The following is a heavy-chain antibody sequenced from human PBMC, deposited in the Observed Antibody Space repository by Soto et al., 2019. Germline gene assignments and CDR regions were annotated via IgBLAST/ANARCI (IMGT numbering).Heavy chain of an antibody. CDR3: AKDRGDISMVTGHYSYGMDV. V-gene: IGHV3-23*01. D-gene: IGHD5-18*01. CDR2: ISGTGGTS. J-gene: IGHJ6*02. CDR1: VLTFIPYA. Sequence: PGGSLRLSCASSVLTFIPYAMNWVRQAPGKGLEWVAAISGTGGTSYYADSVRGRFTISRDNSKNTLYLQMNSLRADDTAVYYCAKDRGDISMVTGHYSYGMDVWGQGTTVTVSS.